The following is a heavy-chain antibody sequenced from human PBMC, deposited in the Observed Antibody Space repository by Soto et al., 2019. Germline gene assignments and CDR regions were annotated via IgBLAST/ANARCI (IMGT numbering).Heavy chain of an antibody. J-gene: IGHJ5*02. CDR3: AREMTTLSSWFDP. V-gene: IGHV4-34*01. CDR2: INHSGST. D-gene: IGHD4-17*01. Sequence: SETLSLTSAVYGGSFSGFYWSWIRQPPGKGLEWIGEINHSGSTNYNPSLKSRVTISVDTSKNQFSLKLSSVTAADAAVYYCAREMTTLSSWFDPWGQGTLVTVSS. CDR1: GGSFSGFY.